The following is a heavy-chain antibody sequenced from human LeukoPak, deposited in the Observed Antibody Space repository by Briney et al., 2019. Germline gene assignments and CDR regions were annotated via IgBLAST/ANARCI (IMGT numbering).Heavy chain of an antibody. CDR2: IYTSGST. J-gene: IGHJ5*02. Sequence: SETLSLTCTVSGGSISSYYWSWIRQPTGKGLEWIGRIYTSGSTNYNPSLKSRVTMSVDTSKNQFSLKLSSVTAADTAVYYCAREWYSESWFDPWGQGTLVTVSS. CDR1: GGSISSYY. V-gene: IGHV4-4*07. CDR3: AREWYSESWFDP. D-gene: IGHD1-26*01.